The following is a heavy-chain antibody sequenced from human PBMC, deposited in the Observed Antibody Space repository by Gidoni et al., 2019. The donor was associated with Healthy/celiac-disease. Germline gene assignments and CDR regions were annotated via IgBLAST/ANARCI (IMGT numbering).Heavy chain of an antibody. D-gene: IGHD1-7*01. CDR1: GVTFRSYG. J-gene: IGHJ4*02. CDR2: ILYDGSNK. CDR3: ARYHNWNSYYFDY. Sequence: QVQLVASGGAVCQPGRSLKLSCSASGVTFRSYGMHWVSQAPGKGLGLVEVILYDGSNKYYADSVKGRFTISRDNSKNTLYLQMNSLRAEYTAVYYCARYHNWNSYYFDYWGQGTLVTVSS. V-gene: IGHV3-33*01.